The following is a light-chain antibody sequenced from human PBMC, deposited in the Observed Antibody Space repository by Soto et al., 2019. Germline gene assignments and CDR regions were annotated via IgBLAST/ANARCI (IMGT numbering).Light chain of an antibody. CDR3: QQYYNTPFT. CDR1: QNVLYSSNNKNY. J-gene: IGKJ3*01. CDR2: WAC. Sequence: DIVMTQSPDSLAVSLGERATINCKSSQNVLYSSNNKNYLAWYQQKPGQPPKLLIYWACTRQTGVPDRFSGSGSGTDFTLTISSLQAEDVAVYYCQQYYNTPFTFGPGTKVDI. V-gene: IGKV4-1*01.